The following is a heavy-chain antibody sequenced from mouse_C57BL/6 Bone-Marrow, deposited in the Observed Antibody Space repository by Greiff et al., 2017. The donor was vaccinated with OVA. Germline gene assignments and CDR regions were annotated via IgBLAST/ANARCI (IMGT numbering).Heavy chain of an antibody. V-gene: IGHV8-8*01. CDR2: IWWDDDK. CDR3: ARIPHYYDYDGFEV. Sequence: QVTLKVSGPGILQPSQTLSLTCSFSGFSLSTFGMGVGWIRQPSGKGLEWLAHIWWDDDKYFNPALKSRLTLSKDTSKNQVFLKIANVDTADTATYYCARIPHYYDYDGFEVWGTGTTVTVSS. D-gene: IGHD2-4*01. CDR1: GFSLSTFGMG. J-gene: IGHJ1*03.